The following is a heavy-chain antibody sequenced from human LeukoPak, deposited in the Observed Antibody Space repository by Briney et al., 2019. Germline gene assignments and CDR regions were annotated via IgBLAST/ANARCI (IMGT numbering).Heavy chain of an antibody. CDR3: ARAGSPYYDSSEYHNWFDP. D-gene: IGHD3-22*01. Sequence: GASVKVSCKASGYTFTSYGISWVRQAPGQGLEWMGWISAYNGNANYAQKLQGRVTMTTDTSTSTAYMELRSLRSDDTAVYYCARAGSPYYDSSEYHNWFDPWGQGTLVTVSS. CDR1: GYTFTSYG. J-gene: IGHJ5*02. CDR2: ISAYNGNA. V-gene: IGHV1-18*01.